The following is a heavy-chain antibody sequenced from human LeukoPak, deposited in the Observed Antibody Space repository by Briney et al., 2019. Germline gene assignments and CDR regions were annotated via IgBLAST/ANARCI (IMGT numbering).Heavy chain of an antibody. Sequence: GASVKVSCKASGYTFTSYDINWVRQATGQGLEWMGWMNPNSGNTGYAQKFQGRVTMTRNTSTSTAYMELSSLRSEDTAVYYCARARVQGNWFDPWGQGTLVTVSS. CDR3: ARARVQGNWFDP. J-gene: IGHJ5*02. D-gene: IGHD1-1*01. CDR2: MNPNSGNT. V-gene: IGHV1-8*01. CDR1: GYTFTSYD.